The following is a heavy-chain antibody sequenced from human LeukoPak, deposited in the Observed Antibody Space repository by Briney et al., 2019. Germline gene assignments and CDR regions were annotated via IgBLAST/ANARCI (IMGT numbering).Heavy chain of an antibody. J-gene: IGHJ4*02. V-gene: IGHV4-34*01. D-gene: IGHD6-6*01. CDR3: ARWSSSSDAFDY. Sequence: SETLSLTCAVHGGSYSGYYWSWIRQPPGKGLEWIGEINHSGSTNYNPSLKSRVTISVDTSKKQSSLKLSSVTAADTAVYYCARWSSSSDAFDYWAQGTLVIVSS. CDR2: INHSGST. CDR1: GGSYSGYY.